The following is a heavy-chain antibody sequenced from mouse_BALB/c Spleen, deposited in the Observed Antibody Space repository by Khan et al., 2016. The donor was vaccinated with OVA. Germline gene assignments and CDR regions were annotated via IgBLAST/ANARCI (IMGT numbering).Heavy chain of an antibody. D-gene: IGHD1-1*01. CDR2: VSTGGHYT. J-gene: IGHJ3*01. V-gene: IGHV5-6*01. CDR3: ARRAYYYNSEGFAY. Sequence: EVELVESGGDVVKPGGSLKLSCAASGFTFSTYGMSWVRQTPDKRLEWVATVSTGGHYTYYPATVKGRFTISRDNAKHTLYLQMSSLKSEDTAIFYYARRAYYYNSEGFAYWGQGTLVTVSA. CDR1: GFTFSTYG.